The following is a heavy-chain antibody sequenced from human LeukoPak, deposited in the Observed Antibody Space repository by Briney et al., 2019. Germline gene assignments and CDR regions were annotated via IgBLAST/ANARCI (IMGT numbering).Heavy chain of an antibody. J-gene: IGHJ6*03. V-gene: IGHV4-4*07. D-gene: IGHD6-19*01. CDR3: ARCSAVAPGYMDV. Sequence: SETLSLTCTVSGGSISSCYWSWIRQPAGKGLEWIGRIYTSGSTNYSPSLKSRVTMSVDTSKNQFSLKLSSVTAADTAVYYCARCSAVAPGYMDVWGKGTTVTVSS. CDR1: GGSISSCY. CDR2: IYTSGST.